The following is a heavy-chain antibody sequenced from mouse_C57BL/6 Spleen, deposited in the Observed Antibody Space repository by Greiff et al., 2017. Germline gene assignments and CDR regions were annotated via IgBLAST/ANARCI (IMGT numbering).Heavy chain of an antibody. J-gene: IGHJ4*01. CDR1: GFNIQDYY. D-gene: IGHD2-3*01. Sequence: EVQLVESGAELVRPGASVKLSCTASGFNIQDYYMHWVKQRPEQSLEWIGRIDPEDGDTEYAPKFQGKATMTADTSSNTAYLQLSSLTSEDTAVYYCTKWLLRLGYAMDYWGRGTSVTVSS. CDR3: TKWLLRLGYAMDY. V-gene: IGHV14-1*01. CDR2: IDPEDGDT.